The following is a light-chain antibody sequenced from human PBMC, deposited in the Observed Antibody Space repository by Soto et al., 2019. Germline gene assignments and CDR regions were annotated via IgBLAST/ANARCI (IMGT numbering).Light chain of an antibody. J-gene: IGLJ2*01. CDR1: SSNIGSNY. CDR2: RNN. CDR3: AAWVDSLRGVV. V-gene: IGLV1-47*01. Sequence: QSVLTQPPSASGTPGQRVTISCSGSSSNIGSNYVYWYQQLPGTAPKLLIYRNNQRPSGVPDRFSGSKSGTSASLAISGLGCGDGAGYYCAAWVDSLRGVVFGGGTKLTVL.